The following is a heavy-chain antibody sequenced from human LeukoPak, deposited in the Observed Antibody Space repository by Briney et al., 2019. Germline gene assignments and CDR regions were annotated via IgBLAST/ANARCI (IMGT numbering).Heavy chain of an antibody. CDR2: IKSKTDGGTT. V-gene: IGHV3-15*07. CDR1: GFTFSNAW. CDR3: TTDVVAAAGTAGNY. Sequence: GGSLRLSCAASGFTFSNAWMNWVRQAPGKGLEWVGRIKSKTDGGTTDYAAPVKGRFTISRDDSKNTLHLQMNSLKTEDTAVYYCTTDVVAAAGTAGNYWGQGTLVTVSS. D-gene: IGHD6-13*01. J-gene: IGHJ4*02.